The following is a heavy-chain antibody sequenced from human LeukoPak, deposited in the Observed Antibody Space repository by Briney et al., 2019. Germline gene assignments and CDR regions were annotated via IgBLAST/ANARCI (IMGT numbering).Heavy chain of an antibody. Sequence: GESLNFSCRASGYSFTSYWIGWLRQIPGKGLEWMGINYPGDSDTRDSPSFQGQVTISADKSISTAYLQWSSLKASDTAMYYCARLGDGYKHFAYWGQGTLVTVSS. CDR1: GYSFTSYW. CDR2: NYPGDSDT. D-gene: IGHD5-24*01. CDR3: ARLGDGYKHFAY. V-gene: IGHV5-51*01. J-gene: IGHJ4*02.